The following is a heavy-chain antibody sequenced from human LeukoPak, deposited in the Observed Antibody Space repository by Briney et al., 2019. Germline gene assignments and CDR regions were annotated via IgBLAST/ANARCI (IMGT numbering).Heavy chain of an antibody. CDR2: IYHSGST. V-gene: IGHV4-38-2*01. D-gene: IGHD1-1*01. CDR1: GYSISSGYY. CDR3: ARRARGTPDY. J-gene: IGHJ4*02. Sequence: SETLSLTCGVSGYSISSGYYWGWIRQPPGKGLEWIGSIYHSGSTYYNPSLKSRVTISVDTSKNQFSLKLSSVTAADTAVYYCARRARGTPDYWGQGTLVTVSS.